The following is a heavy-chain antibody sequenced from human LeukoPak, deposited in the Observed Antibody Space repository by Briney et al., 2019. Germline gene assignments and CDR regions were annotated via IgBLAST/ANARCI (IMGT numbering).Heavy chain of an antibody. CDR1: GGTFSSYA. V-gene: IGHV1-69*05. Sequence: ASVKVSCKASGGTFSSYAISWVRRAPGQGLERMGRIIPIFGTANYAQKFQGRVTITTDESTSTAYMELSSLRSEDTAVYYCARAWSGYSPYYFDYWGQGTLVTVSS. D-gene: IGHD3-3*01. J-gene: IGHJ4*02. CDR2: IIPIFGTA. CDR3: ARAWSGYSPYYFDY.